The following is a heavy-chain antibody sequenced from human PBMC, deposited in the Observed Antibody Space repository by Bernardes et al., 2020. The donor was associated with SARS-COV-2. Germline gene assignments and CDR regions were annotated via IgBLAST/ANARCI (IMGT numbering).Heavy chain of an antibody. Sequence: GGSLRLSCAASGFTFSSYGMHWVRQAPGKGLEWVAVISYEGSLIFYGDSVKGRFTISRDNSRNTVYLQMTSLRPEDTALYYCARRGDIFELGRPSPDYWGQGTLVTVSS. CDR3: ARRGDIFELGRPSPDY. D-gene: IGHD3-3*02. J-gene: IGHJ4*02. CDR1: GFTFSSYG. CDR2: ISYEGSLI. V-gene: IGHV3-30*03.